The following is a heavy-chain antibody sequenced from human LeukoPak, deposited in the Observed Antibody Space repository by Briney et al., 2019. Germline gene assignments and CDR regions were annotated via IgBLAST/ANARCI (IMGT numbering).Heavy chain of an antibody. CDR1: AGSISNYY. D-gene: IGHD3-10*01. Sequence: SETLSLTCTVSAGSISNYYWSWIRQPPGKGLEWIGYIYYSGSTNSNPSLKSRVTISVDTPKNQFSLKLGSVTAADTAVYYCARGKGSGSYYNDWFDPWGQGTLVTVSS. CDR3: ARGKGSGSYYNDWFDP. CDR2: IYYSGST. V-gene: IGHV4-59*01. J-gene: IGHJ5*02.